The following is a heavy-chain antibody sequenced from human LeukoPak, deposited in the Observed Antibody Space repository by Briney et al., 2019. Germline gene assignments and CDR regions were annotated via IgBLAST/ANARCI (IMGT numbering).Heavy chain of an antibody. V-gene: IGHV4-34*01. J-gene: IGHJ4*02. CDR2: INHSGST. D-gene: IGHD3-22*01. Sequence: PSETLSLPCTVSGGSISSYYWSWIRQPPGKGLEWIGEINHSGSTNYNPSLKSRVTISVDTSKNQFSLKLSSVTAADTAVYYCARDQYHYDSSDPTKQEGYWGQGTLVTVSS. CDR1: GGSISSYY. CDR3: ARDQYHYDSSDPTKQEGY.